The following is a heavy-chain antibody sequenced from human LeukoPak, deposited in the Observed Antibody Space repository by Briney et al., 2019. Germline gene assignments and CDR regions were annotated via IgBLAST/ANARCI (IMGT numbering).Heavy chain of an antibody. CDR3: ARDRASDMVRGVIRGVRFDP. D-gene: IGHD3-10*01. J-gene: IGHJ5*02. Sequence: GASVKVSCKASGYTFTGYYMHWVRQAPGQGLEWMGWINPNSGGTNYAQKFQGRVTMTRDTSISTAYMELSRLRSDDTAVYYCARDRASDMVRGVIRGVRFDPWGQGTLVTVSS. V-gene: IGHV1-2*02. CDR2: INPNSGGT. CDR1: GYTFTGYY.